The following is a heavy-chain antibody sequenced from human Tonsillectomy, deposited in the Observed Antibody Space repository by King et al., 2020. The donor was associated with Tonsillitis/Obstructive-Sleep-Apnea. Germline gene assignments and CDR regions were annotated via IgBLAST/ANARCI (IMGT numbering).Heavy chain of an antibody. CDR3: ARERGYSDIRRFDY. V-gene: IGHV3-20*04. Sequence: VQLVESGGGVVRPGGSLRLSCAASGFTFDDYGMSWVRQAPGKGLEWVSGINGNGDSSGYADSVKGRFTISRDNAKNSLFLQMNYLRAEDTAFYYCARERGYSDIRRFDYWGQGTLVTVSS. CDR1: GFTFDDYG. J-gene: IGHJ4*02. CDR2: INGNGDSS. D-gene: IGHD4-17*01.